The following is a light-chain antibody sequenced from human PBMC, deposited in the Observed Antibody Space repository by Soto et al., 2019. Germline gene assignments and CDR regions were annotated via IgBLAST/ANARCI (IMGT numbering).Light chain of an antibody. V-gene: IGKV1-8*01. CDR2: AAS. Sequence: AIRMTQSPSSLSASTGDRVTITCRASQGISSYLAWYQQKPGKAPKLLIYAASTLQSGVPSRFSGSGSGTDFTLTISCLQSEDFATYYCQQYYSYTLTLGGGNKVEIK. J-gene: IGKJ4*01. CDR1: QGISSY. CDR3: QQYYSYTLT.